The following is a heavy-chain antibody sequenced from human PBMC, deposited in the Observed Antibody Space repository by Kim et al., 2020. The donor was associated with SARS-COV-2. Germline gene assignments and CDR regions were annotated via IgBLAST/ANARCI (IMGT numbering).Heavy chain of an antibody. V-gene: IGHV4-39*01. Sequence: SETLSLTCTVSGGSISSSSYYWGWIRQPPGKGLEWIGSIYYSGSTYYNPSLKSRVTISVDTSKNQFSLKLSSVTAADTAVYYCANSGIDYSIAARPDTGYFDLWGRGTLVTVSS. CDR2: IYYSGST. CDR1: GGSISSSSYY. J-gene: IGHJ2*01. D-gene: IGHD6-6*01. CDR3: ANSGIDYSIAARPDTGYFDL.